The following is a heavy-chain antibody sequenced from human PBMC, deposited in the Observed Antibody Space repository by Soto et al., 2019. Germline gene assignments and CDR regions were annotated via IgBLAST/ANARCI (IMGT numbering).Heavy chain of an antibody. Sequence: GGSLRLSCAASGFTFSAFAMSWVRQAPGKGLEWVSTISGGGGTPFYADSVKGRFPISRDNSKNTLHLQMTTLRAEDTAVYFCAKRNRYYFDSWGQGSLVTVSS. CDR3: AKRNRYYFDS. CDR2: ISGGGGTP. CDR1: GFTFSAFA. V-gene: IGHV3-23*01. J-gene: IGHJ4*02.